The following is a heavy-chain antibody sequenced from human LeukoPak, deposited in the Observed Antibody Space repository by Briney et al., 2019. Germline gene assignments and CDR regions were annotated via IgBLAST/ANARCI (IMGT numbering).Heavy chain of an antibody. CDR3: ARTAANDY. Sequence: GGSLRLSCAASGFTFSSYSMNWVRQAPGKGLEWVSVTSESGDNTYYGDSVKGRFTVSRDNSKNTLHLQMNSLRAEDTAIYYCARTAANDYWGQGTLVTVSS. V-gene: IGHV3-23*01. D-gene: IGHD6-13*01. CDR2: TSESGDNT. CDR1: GFTFSSYS. J-gene: IGHJ4*02.